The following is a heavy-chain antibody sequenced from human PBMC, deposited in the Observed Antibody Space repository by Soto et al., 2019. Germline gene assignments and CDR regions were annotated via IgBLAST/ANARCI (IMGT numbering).Heavy chain of an antibody. D-gene: IGHD2-2*01. CDR3: ARRAPAGGGYYHGMDV. V-gene: IGHV1-18*04. Sequence: ASVKVSCKASGYTVANYGISWVRQDPGQGLEWMGWISANSGDTNYAQKVQGRVTMTTDTSTRTAYMKRRSLRSDDTAVYYCARRAPAGGGYYHGMDVWGQGATVTGS. J-gene: IGHJ6*02. CDR1: GYTVANYG. CDR2: ISANSGDT.